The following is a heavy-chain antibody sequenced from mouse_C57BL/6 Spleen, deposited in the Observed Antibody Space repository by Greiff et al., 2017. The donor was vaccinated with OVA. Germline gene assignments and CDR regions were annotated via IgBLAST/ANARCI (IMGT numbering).Heavy chain of an antibody. V-gene: IGHV5-17*01. D-gene: IGHD1-1*01. Sequence: DVMLVESGGGLVKPGGSLKLSCAASGFTFSDYGMHWVRQAPEKGLEWVAYISSGSSTIYYADTVKGRFTISRDNAKNTLFLQMTRLRSEDTAMYYCARGDYGPQYYFDYWGQGTTLTVSS. CDR2: ISSGSSTI. CDR3: ARGDYGPQYYFDY. CDR1: GFTFSDYG. J-gene: IGHJ2*01.